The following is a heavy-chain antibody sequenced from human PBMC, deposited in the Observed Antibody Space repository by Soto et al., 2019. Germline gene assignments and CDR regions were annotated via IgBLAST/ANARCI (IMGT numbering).Heavy chain of an antibody. CDR1: GYMFTSHA. CDR2: INAANGDT. D-gene: IGHD6-19*01. Sequence: ASVKVSCKASGYMFTSHAIHWVRQAPGQRLEWLGWINAANGDTKYSLKFQGRVIITRDTSASTAYMDLSSLKSEETAVFYCGKSGASSGGNWFDSWGQGTLVTVSS. CDR3: GKSGASSGGNWFDS. V-gene: IGHV1-3*01. J-gene: IGHJ5*01.